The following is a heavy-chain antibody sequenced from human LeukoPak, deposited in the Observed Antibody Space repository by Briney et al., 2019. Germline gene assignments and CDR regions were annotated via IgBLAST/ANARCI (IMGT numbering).Heavy chain of an antibody. CDR3: ARDPPLIVGAQGAFDI. J-gene: IGHJ3*02. D-gene: IGHD1-26*01. CDR1: GFTFSSYG. Sequence: PGGSLRLSCAASGFTFSSYGMHWVRQAPGKGLEWVSSISSSSSYIYYADSAKGRFTISRDNAKNSLYLQMNSLRAEDTAVYYCARDPPLIVGAQGAFDIWGQGTMVTVSS. V-gene: IGHV3-21*01. CDR2: ISSSSSYI.